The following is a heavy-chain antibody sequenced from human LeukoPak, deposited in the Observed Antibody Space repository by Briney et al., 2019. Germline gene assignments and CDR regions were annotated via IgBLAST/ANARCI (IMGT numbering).Heavy chain of an antibody. CDR2: ISSSSSTI. J-gene: IGHJ4*02. CDR3: ARDLSIAAAEPFDY. Sequence: ETLSLTCTVSGGSFSSYSMNWVRQAPGKGLEWVSYISSSSSTIYYADSVKGRFTISRDNAKNSLYLQMNSLRDEDTAVYYCARDLSIAAAEPFDYWGQGTLVTVSS. V-gene: IGHV3-48*02. D-gene: IGHD6-13*01. CDR1: GGSFSSYS.